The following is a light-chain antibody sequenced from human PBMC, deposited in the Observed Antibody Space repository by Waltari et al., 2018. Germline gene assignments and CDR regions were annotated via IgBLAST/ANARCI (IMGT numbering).Light chain of an antibody. J-gene: IGKJ3*01. CDR2: KVS. CDR1: QSLVYTDGNTY. CDR3: MQGIHWPFT. V-gene: IGKV2-30*01. Sequence: DVVMTQSPLSPPVTLGQPASISCRSGQSLVYTDGNTYLSWCQQRPGQSPRRLIYKVSNRDSGVQDRFSGSVSGTDFTLKISGVEAEDIGIYYCMQGIHWPFTFGPGTKVDIK.